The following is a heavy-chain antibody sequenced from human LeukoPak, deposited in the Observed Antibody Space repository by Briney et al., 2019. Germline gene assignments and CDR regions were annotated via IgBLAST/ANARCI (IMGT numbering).Heavy chain of an antibody. V-gene: IGHV4-31*03. CDR2: IYYSGST. CDR1: GGSISSGGDY. CDR3: AKENYYGMAV. J-gene: IGHJ6*02. Sequence: SQTLSLTCTVSGGSISSGGDYWSWIRQHPGKGLEWIGYIYYSGSTYYNPSLKSRVTISVDTSKNQFSLKVSSVTAADTAVYYCAKENYYGMAVWGQGTPVTVSS.